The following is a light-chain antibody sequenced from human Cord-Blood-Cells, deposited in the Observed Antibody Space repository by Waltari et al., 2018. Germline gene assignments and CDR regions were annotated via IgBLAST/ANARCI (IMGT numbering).Light chain of an antibody. Sequence: EIVLTQSPATLSLSPGERATLSCRASQSVSSYLAWYQQKPGQAPRLLIYDATNRATGIPARFSVSWSGTDFTLTISSLEPEDCAVYYCQQRSNWPPLTFGGGTKVEIK. CDR2: DAT. CDR3: QQRSNWPPLT. CDR1: QSVSSY. J-gene: IGKJ4*02. V-gene: IGKV3-11*01.